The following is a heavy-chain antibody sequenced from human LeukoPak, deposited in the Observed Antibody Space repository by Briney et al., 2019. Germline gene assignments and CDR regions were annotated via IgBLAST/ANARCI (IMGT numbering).Heavy chain of an antibody. CDR3: AREMGPFPYGDYEYNWFDP. CDR1: GYTFTSYG. D-gene: IGHD4-17*01. Sequence: ASVKVSCKASGYTFTSYGISWVRQAPGQGLEWMGIINPSGGSTSYAQKFQGRVTMTRDTSTSTVYMELSSLRSEDTAVYYCAREMGPFPYGDYEYNWFDPWGQGTLVTVSS. CDR2: INPSGGST. V-gene: IGHV1-46*01. J-gene: IGHJ5*02.